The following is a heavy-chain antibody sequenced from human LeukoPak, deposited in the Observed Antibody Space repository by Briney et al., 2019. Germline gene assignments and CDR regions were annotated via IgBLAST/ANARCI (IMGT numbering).Heavy chain of an antibody. J-gene: IGHJ4*02. D-gene: IGHD3-16*02. Sequence: GASVKVSCKASGYTFTSYYMHWVRQAPGQGLEWMGIINPSGGSTSYAQKFQGRVTMTRDTSTSTVYMELSSLRSEDTAVYYCARGRTGRLRLGELSFWGQGTLVTVSS. CDR3: ARGRTGRLRLGELSF. V-gene: IGHV1-46*01. CDR1: GYTFTSYY. CDR2: INPSGGST.